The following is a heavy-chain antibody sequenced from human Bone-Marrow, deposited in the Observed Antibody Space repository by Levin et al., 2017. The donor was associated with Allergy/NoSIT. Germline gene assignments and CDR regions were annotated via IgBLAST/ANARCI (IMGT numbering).Heavy chain of an antibody. J-gene: IGHJ4*02. V-gene: IGHV1-18*04. Sequence: GESLKISCKSSGYTFTSFGISWVRQAPGQGLEWLGWITSYNGNTKYSQKLQGRVTMTRDTSTSTTYLELRNLTSDDTAVYYCARDRANPYYFDYWGQGTLVTVSS. CDR1: GYTFTSFG. D-gene: IGHD1-14*01. CDR3: ARDRANPYYFDY. CDR2: ITSYNGNT.